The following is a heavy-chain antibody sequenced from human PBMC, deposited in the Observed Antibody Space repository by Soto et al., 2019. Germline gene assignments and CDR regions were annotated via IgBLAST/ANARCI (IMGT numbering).Heavy chain of an antibody. CDR2: IYYSGST. V-gene: IGHV4-31*03. CDR1: GGSISSGGYY. Sequence: QVQLQESGPGLVKPSQTLSLTCTVSGGSISSGGYYWSWIRQHPGKGLEWIGYIYYSGSTYYNPSLKCRVTISVNTCKNQFALKLSSVTAADPAVYYCARGTGYSSGWWRYSGQGTLVPVSS. CDR3: ARGTGYSSGWWRY. D-gene: IGHD6-19*01. J-gene: IGHJ4*02.